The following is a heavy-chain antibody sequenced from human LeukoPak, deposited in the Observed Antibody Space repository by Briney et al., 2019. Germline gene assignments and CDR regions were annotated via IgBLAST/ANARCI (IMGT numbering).Heavy chain of an antibody. Sequence: ASVKVSCKASGYTFTGYYMHWVRQAPGQGLEWMGWINPNSGDTNYAQKFQGRVAMTRDTSISTAYMELSRLRSDDTAVYYCALFHYGDPIFDYWGQGTLVTVSS. D-gene: IGHD4-17*01. CDR3: ALFHYGDPIFDY. CDR1: GYTFTGYY. V-gene: IGHV1-2*02. CDR2: INPNSGDT. J-gene: IGHJ4*02.